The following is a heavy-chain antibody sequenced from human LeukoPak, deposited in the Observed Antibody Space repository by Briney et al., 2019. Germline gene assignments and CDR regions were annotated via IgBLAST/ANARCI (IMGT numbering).Heavy chain of an antibody. CDR2: IYPGDSDT. V-gene: IGHV5-51*01. D-gene: IGHD6-13*01. J-gene: IGHJ4*02. Sequence: GESLKISRKGSGYGFTSYWIGWVRQMPGKGLEWMGIIYPGDSDTRYSPSFQGQVTISADKSISTAYLQWSSLKASDTAMYYCARPLSSSWPPAFDYWGQGTLVTVSS. CDR3: ARPLSSSWPPAFDY. CDR1: GYGFTSYW.